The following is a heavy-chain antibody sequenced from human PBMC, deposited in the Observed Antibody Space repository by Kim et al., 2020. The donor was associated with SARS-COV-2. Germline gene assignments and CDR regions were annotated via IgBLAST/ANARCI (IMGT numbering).Heavy chain of an antibody. CDR3: AKFPHPRPVMDTSLMGF. D-gene: IGHD5-18*01. J-gene: IGHJ4*02. V-gene: IGHV3-23*01. Sequence: GGSLRLSCVASGFTFSKFAMNWVRQAPGKGLEWVSAISGSGGSPYYADYVKGRFTIPRDNSKNTLFLQMDSLTAEDSAVYYCAKFPHPRPVMDTSLMGFWGQGTLVTVSS. CDR1: GFTFSKFA. CDR2: ISGSGGSP.